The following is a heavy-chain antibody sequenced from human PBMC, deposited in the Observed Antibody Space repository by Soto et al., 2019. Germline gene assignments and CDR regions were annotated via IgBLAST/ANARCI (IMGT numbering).Heavy chain of an antibody. D-gene: IGHD4-17*01. CDR1: GFTFSSYA. V-gene: IGHV3-30-3*01. Sequence: QVQLVESGGGVVQPGRSLRLSCAASGFTFSSYAMHWVRQAPGKGLEWVAVISYDGSNKYYADSVKGRFTISRDNSKNTLYLQMNSLRAEDTAVYYCARPSSADYGDFWFPELDYWGQGTLVTVSS. J-gene: IGHJ4*02. CDR3: ARPSSADYGDFWFPELDY. CDR2: ISYDGSNK.